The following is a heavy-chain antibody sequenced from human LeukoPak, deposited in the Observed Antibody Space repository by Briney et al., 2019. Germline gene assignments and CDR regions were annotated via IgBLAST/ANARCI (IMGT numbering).Heavy chain of an antibody. CDR2: IYSGGST. V-gene: IGHV3-66*04. D-gene: IGHD2-15*01. J-gene: IGHJ4*02. Sequence: GGSLRLSCAASGLTVSRNYMNWVRQAPGKGLEWVSVIYSGGSTYYADSVKGRFTISRDNSKNTLYLQINSLRDEDTAVYYCARPLRGSGGLLHEYWGQGTLVTVSS. CDR1: GLTVSRNY. CDR3: ARPLRGSGGLLHEY.